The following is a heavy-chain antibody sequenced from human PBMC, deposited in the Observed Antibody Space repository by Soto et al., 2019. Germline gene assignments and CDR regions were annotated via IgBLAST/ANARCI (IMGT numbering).Heavy chain of an antibody. CDR3: GRDEVRNGVGV. CDR2: IKGDGSEK. J-gene: IGHJ6*02. Sequence: GFLRLSCVASGFTFTSYWMSWVRQAPGKGLEWVANIKGDGSEKRYVDSVKGRLTISRDNAKNSVYLQMNSLRVEDTALYYCGRDEVRNGVGVWGQGTTVTVSS. CDR1: GFTFTSYW. V-gene: IGHV3-7*01.